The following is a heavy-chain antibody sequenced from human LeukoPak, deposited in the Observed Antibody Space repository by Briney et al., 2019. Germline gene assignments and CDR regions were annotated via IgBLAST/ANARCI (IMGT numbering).Heavy chain of an antibody. CDR3: AKEIPRGCFDY. J-gene: IGHJ4*02. Sequence: GGSLRLSCTTSEFTFSNYWMHWVRQVPGKGLVWVSRIDTDGTTTDYADSVKGRFTISRDNAKNTLYLQMNSLRAEDTAIYYCAKEIPRGCFDYWGQGTLVSVSS. V-gene: IGHV3-74*01. CDR2: IDTDGTTT. CDR1: EFTFSNYW. D-gene: IGHD2-21*01.